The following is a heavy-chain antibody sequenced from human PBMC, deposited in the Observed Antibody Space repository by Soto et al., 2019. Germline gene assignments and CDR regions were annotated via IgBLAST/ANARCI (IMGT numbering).Heavy chain of an antibody. CDR1: GGSISSYY. CDR3: ARDNSDYGDYVGPSFDY. Sequence: QVQLQESGPGLVKPSETLSLTCTVSGGSISSYYWSWIRQPPGKGLEWIGYIYYSGSTNYNPSLKSRVTISVDTSKNQFSLKLSSVTAADTAVYYCARDNSDYGDYVGPSFDYWGQGTLVTVSS. D-gene: IGHD4-17*01. J-gene: IGHJ4*02. V-gene: IGHV4-59*13. CDR2: IYYSGST.